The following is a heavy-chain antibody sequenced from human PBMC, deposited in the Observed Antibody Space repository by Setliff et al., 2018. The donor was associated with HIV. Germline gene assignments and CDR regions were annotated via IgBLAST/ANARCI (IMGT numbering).Heavy chain of an antibody. CDR1: GFTLSSHE. D-gene: IGHD5-12*01. J-gene: IGHJ3*02. CDR2: ISNSGTTI. CDR3: AREGQATDSFDM. V-gene: IGHV3-48*03. Sequence: GSLRLSCVASGFTLSSHEMSWVRQAPGKGLEWVSYISNSGTTIYYADSVKGRFTISRDNGKNSLYLQMTSLRADDTALYYCAREGQATDSFDMWGQGTMVTV.